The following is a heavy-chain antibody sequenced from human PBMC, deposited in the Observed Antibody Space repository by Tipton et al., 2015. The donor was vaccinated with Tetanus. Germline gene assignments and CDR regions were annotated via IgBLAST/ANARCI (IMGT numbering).Heavy chain of an antibody. CDR1: GGSLSRYY. Sequence: TLSLTCAVYGGSLSRYYWTWIRQPPGKGLEWIGEVDDSGSTNSNPSLKSRVTISVDKAKNQFSLKLTSVTAADTAVYYCARATEHDIMTGYDNWGPGTQVTVSS. V-gene: IGHV4-34*01. J-gene: IGHJ4*02. D-gene: IGHD3-9*01. CDR3: ARATEHDIMTGYDN. CDR2: VDDSGST.